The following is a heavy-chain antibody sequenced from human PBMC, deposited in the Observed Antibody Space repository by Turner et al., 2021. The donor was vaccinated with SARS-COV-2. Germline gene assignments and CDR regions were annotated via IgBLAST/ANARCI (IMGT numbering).Heavy chain of an antibody. D-gene: IGHD2-2*01. CDR1: GGSISSSNW. Sequence: QLQLQESGQGLLKPSGTRSLTCAVSGGSISSSNWWSWVRQPPGKGLEWSGENYHIDNTNYNPSHKSRVTISVDKSKNQSSLRLSSVTAAETAVYYCARRYCTSTSCPNWLDPWGQGTLVTVSS. CDR2: NYHIDNT. V-gene: IGHV4-4*02. CDR3: ARRYCTSTSCPNWLDP. J-gene: IGHJ5*02.